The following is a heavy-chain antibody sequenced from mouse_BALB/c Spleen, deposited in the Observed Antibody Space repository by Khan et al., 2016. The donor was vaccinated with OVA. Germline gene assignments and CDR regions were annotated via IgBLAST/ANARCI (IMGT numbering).Heavy chain of an antibody. CDR2: INSNGGSN. J-gene: IGHJ2*01. Sequence: EVELVESGGGLVQPGGSLKLSCAASGFTLSSYGMSWVRQTPDKRLELVATINSNGGSNYYPDSVKGRFTIYRDNAKKTLYLQMSSLKSEDTAMYYCARMARTINWGQGTTLTVSS. V-gene: IGHV5-6-3*01. CDR3: ARMARTIN. CDR1: GFTLSSYG.